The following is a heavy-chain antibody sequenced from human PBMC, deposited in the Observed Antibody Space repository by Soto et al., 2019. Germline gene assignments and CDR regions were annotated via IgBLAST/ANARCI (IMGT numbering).Heavy chain of an antibody. J-gene: IGHJ2*01. V-gene: IGHV1-2*02. CDR3: ASVPRNYYDSSGYAPFDL. CDR1: GYTFTGYY. Sequence: GASVKVSCKASGYTFTGYYMHWVRQAPGQGLEWMGWINPNSGGTNYAQKFQGRVTMTRDTSISTAYMELSRLRSDDTAVYHCASVPRNYYDSSGYAPFDLWGRGTLVTVSS. D-gene: IGHD3-22*01. CDR2: INPNSGGT.